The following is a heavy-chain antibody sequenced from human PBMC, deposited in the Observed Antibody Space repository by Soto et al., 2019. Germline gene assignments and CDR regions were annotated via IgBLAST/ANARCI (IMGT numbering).Heavy chain of an antibody. Sequence: ASVKVSCKASGYTFTAYYIHWVRQAPGQGLEWMGWISPNSGVTNYAQKFQGRVTMTRDTSITTAHMELSGLRSDDSAIYYCARDGQYGDYGYYFDFWGPGTLVIVSS. CDR2: ISPNSGVT. CDR1: GYTFTAYY. D-gene: IGHD4-17*01. J-gene: IGHJ4*02. V-gene: IGHV1-2*02. CDR3: ARDGQYGDYGYYFDF.